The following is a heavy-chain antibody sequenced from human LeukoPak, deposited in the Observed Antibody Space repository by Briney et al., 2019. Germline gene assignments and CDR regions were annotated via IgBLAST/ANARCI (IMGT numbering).Heavy chain of an antibody. CDR3: ARLIGPVTTGGGMDV. Sequence: NPGGSLRLSCAASGFTFSSYTMNWVRQAPGKGLEWVSSISTITDYIYYADSVKGRFIVSRDNAKKVMHLQMNSLGAEDTAVYHCARLIGPVTTGGGMDVWGQGTTVTVSS. V-gene: IGHV3-21*01. J-gene: IGHJ6*02. CDR2: ISTITDYI. CDR1: GFTFSSYT. D-gene: IGHD4-17*01.